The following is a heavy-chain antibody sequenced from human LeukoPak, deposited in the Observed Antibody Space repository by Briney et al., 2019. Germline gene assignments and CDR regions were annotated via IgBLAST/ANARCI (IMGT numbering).Heavy chain of an antibody. CDR1: GGSISSYY. D-gene: IGHD6-13*01. CDR3: ARDSYSSSWRYYYYYYMDV. V-gene: IGHV4-4*07. Sequence: PSETLSLTCTVSGGSISSYYWSWIRQPAGKGLEWIGRIYTSGSTNYNPSLKSRVTMSVDTSENQFSLKLSSVTAADTAVYYCARDSYSSSWRYYYYYYMDVWGKGTTVTVSS. J-gene: IGHJ6*03. CDR2: IYTSGST.